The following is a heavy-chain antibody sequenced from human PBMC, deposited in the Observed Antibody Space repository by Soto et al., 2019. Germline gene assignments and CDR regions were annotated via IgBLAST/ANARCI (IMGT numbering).Heavy chain of an antibody. D-gene: IGHD5-12*01. V-gene: IGHV4-61*08. CDR3: ARDNMATFDYHYYGMDV. CDR1: GGSVSGGAYQ. CDR2: VHFSGGT. J-gene: IGHJ6*02. Sequence: QVQLQESGPGLARPSATLSLTCSVSGGSVSGGAYQWTWIRQPPGKGLEWSGYVHFSGGTNYNPSLESRVTISIDTSRDQFSLELTSLTAADTAVYFCARDNMATFDYHYYGMDVWGQGTTVTVSS.